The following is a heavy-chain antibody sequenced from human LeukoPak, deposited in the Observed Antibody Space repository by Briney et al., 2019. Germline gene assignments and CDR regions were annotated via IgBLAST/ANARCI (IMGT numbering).Heavy chain of an antibody. Sequence: PSETLSLTCTVSGGSISSYYWSWIRQPPGKGLGWIGYIYYSGSTNYNPSLKSRVTISVDTSKNQFSLKLSSVTAADTAVYYCARVYYDSSGYYPPYYFDYWGQGTLVTVSS. CDR3: ARVYYDSSGYYPPYYFDY. CDR1: GGSISSYY. V-gene: IGHV4-59*01. J-gene: IGHJ4*02. D-gene: IGHD3-22*01. CDR2: IYYSGST.